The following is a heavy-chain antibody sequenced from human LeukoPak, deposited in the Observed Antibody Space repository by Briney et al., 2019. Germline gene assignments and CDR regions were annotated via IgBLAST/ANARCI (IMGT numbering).Heavy chain of an antibody. J-gene: IGHJ4*02. CDR2: MNPNSGNT. V-gene: IGHV1-8*01. Sequence: ASVRVSFTGSGYTFTNYDINWVRQATGQGGEGRGWMNPNSGNTGYAQKSQGRLTITTNTSISTAYLELSSLRSEDTAAYYCASSPHAYGDWDYWGQGTLVTVSS. CDR1: GYTFTNYD. CDR3: ASSPHAYGDWDY. D-gene: IGHD4-17*01.